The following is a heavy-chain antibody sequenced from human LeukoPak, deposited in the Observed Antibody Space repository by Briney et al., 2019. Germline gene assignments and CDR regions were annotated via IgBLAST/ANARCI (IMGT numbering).Heavy chain of an antibody. D-gene: IGHD7-27*01. CDR3: ARVGKLTRYYYYYMDV. CDR1: GYTFTSYD. J-gene: IGHJ6*03. Sequence: ASVKVSCKASGYTFTSYDINWVRQATGQGLEWMGWMNPNSGNTGYAQKFQGRVTMTRNISISTAYMELSSLRSEDTAVYYCARVGKLTRYYYYYMDVWGKGTTVTVSS. V-gene: IGHV1-8*01. CDR2: MNPNSGNT.